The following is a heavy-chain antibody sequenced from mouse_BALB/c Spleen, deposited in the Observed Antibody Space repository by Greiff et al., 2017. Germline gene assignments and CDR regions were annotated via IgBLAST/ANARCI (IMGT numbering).Heavy chain of an antibody. Sequence: DVKLVESGPGLVKPSQSLSLTCTVTGYSITSDYAWNWIRQFPGNKLEWMGYISYSGSTSYNPSLKSRISITRDTSKNQFFLQLNSVTTEDTATYYCASHGYYDYAMDYWGQGTSVTVSS. D-gene: IGHD2-3*01. V-gene: IGHV3-2*02. CDR1: GYSITSDYA. CDR2: ISYSGST. CDR3: ASHGYYDYAMDY. J-gene: IGHJ4*01.